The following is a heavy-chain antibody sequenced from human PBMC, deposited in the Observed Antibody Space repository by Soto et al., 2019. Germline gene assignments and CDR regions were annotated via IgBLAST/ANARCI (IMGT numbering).Heavy chain of an antibody. CDR2: VSHDGRNT. J-gene: IGHJ4*02. V-gene: IGHV3-30*18. CDR1: GFTFSDYA. D-gene: IGHD6-19*01. CDR3: ANGGRQWLVTSDFNY. Sequence: VQLVESGGGVVQPGRSLRLSCPASGFTFSDYAMHWVRQAPGTGLEWVAVVSHDGRNTHYADSVKGRFTISRDSSKNTVSLEMTSLRAEDTAVYYCANGGRQWLVTSDFNYWGQGALVTVSS.